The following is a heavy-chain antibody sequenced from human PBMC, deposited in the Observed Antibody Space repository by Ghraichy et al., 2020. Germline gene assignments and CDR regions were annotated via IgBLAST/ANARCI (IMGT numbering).Heavy chain of an antibody. CDR2: IIPYNGNT. D-gene: IGHD2-2*01. V-gene: IGHV1-18*04. J-gene: IGHJ4*02. Sequence: ASVKVSCKACGYTFINYGVTWVRQAPGQGIEWMGWIIPYNGNTNYIQELQGRVTMTTDTSTSTAYMELRSLTSDDTAVYYCARNDCTSTSCYYYFDYWGQGTLVTVSS. CDR3: ARNDCTSTSCYYYFDY. CDR1: GYTFINYG.